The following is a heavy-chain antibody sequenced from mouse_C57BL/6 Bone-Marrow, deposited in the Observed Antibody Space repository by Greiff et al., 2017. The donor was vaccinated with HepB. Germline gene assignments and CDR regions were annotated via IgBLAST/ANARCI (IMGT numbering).Heavy chain of an antibody. CDR2: IHPNSGST. CDR3: ARSLLYWYFDF. CDR1: GYTFTSYW. D-gene: IGHD2-10*01. V-gene: IGHV1-64*01. J-gene: IGHJ1*03. Sequence: VKLQQPGAELVKPGASVKLSCKASGYTFTSYWMHWVKQRPGQGLEWIGMIHPNSGSTNYNEKFKSKATLTVDKSSSTAYMQLSSLTSEDSAVYYCARSLLYWYFDFWGTGTTVTVSS.